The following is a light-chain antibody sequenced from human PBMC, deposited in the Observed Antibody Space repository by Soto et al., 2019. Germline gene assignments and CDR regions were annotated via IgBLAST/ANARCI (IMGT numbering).Light chain of an antibody. CDR3: QQANSVPLT. V-gene: IGKV1-12*01. Sequence: DIQVTQLPSSMSASVGDRVTITCRASQGISRWLAWDHQKPGKAPKLLIYSASTLHSGVPSRFRGSGSGTDFTITISSLQPEDFGTYYCQQANSVPLTFGPGTKVDMK. CDR2: SAS. J-gene: IGKJ3*01. CDR1: QGISRW.